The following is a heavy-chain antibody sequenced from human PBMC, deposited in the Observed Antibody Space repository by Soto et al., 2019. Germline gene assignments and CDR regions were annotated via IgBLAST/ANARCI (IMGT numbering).Heavy chain of an antibody. V-gene: IGHV3-30*18. D-gene: IGHD3-3*01. CDR3: AKEIWSGYYGFDY. CDR1: GFTFSSYG. CDR2: ISYDGSNK. Sequence: GGSLRLSCAASGFTFSSYGMHWVRQAPGKGLEWVAVISYDGSNKYYADSVKGRFTISRDNSKNTLYLQMNSLRAEDTAVYYCAKEIWSGYYGFDYWGQGTLVTVSS. J-gene: IGHJ4*02.